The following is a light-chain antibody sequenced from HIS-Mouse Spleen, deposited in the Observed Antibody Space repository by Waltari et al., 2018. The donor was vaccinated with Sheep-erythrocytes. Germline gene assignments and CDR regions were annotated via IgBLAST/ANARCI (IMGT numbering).Light chain of an antibody. CDR3: CSYAGSYNHV. Sequence: QSALTQPRSVSGSPGQSVTISCTGTSSDVGGYNYVSWYQQHPGKAPKLMIYDVSKRPSGLPARLACSKSGNTASLTISGLQAEDEADYYCCSYAGSYNHVFATGTKVTVL. J-gene: IGLJ1*01. CDR1: SSDVGGYNY. CDR2: DVS. V-gene: IGLV2-11*01.